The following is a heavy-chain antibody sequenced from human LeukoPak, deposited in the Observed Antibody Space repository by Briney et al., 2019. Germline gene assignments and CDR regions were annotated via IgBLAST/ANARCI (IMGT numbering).Heavy chain of an antibody. CDR1: GFTFSSNA. D-gene: IGHD6-13*01. Sequence: PGGSLRLSCAASGFTFSSNAMSWVRQAPGKGLEWVSAISGSGGSTYYADSVKGRFTISRDNSKNTLYLQMNSLRAEDTAVYYCAKGLPLAAAGTVVAFDIWGQGTMVTVSS. J-gene: IGHJ3*02. CDR3: AKGLPLAAAGTVVAFDI. CDR2: ISGSGGST. V-gene: IGHV3-23*01.